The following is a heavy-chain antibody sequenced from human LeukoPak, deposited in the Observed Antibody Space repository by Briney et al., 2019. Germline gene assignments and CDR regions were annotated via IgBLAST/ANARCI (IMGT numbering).Heavy chain of an antibody. CDR2: INHSGST. V-gene: IGHV4-34*01. J-gene: IGHJ4*02. Sequence: SETLSLTCAIYGGSFSGYYWSWIRQPPGKGLEWIGEINHSGSTNYNPSLKSRVTISVDTSKNQFSLKLSSVTAADTAVYYCASPYDNSGYSFDYWGQGTLVTVSP. CDR3: ASPYDNSGYSFDY. D-gene: IGHD3-22*01. CDR1: GGSFSGYY.